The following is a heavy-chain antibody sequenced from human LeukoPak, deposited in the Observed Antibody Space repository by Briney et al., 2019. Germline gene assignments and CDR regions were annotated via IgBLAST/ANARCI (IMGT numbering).Heavy chain of an antibody. CDR3: VKDHGAYYYASGSNFDY. CDR2: ISSNGGTT. D-gene: IGHD3-10*01. CDR1: GFTFSSYA. V-gene: IGHV3-64D*06. Sequence: GGSLRPSCSASGFTFSSYAMHWVRQAPGKGLEYVSAISSNGGTTYYADSVKGRFTISRDNSKNTLFLQMSSLRAEDTAVYYCVKDHGAYYYASGSNFDYWGQGTLVTVSS. J-gene: IGHJ4*02.